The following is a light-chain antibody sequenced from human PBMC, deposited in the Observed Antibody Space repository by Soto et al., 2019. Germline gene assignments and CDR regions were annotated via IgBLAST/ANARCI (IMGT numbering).Light chain of an antibody. Sequence: TQSPATLSSFPGDRVTLSCRASQYINTRLAWYQHRPGQAPRLLIYQTYIRAAGIPARFSASGTGTDFTPTISNLQSEDFAVYYCHQYNKWPPITCGQGTRLEIK. V-gene: IGKV3D-15*03. CDR1: QYINTR. CDR3: HQYNKWPPIT. J-gene: IGKJ5*01. CDR2: QTY.